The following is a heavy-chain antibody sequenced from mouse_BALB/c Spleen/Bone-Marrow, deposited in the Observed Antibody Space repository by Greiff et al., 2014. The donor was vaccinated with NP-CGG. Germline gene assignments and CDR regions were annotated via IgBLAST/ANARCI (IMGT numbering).Heavy chain of an antibody. D-gene: IGHD3-1*01. J-gene: IGHJ4*01. Sequence: EVQLQQSGAELVKPGASVKLSCTASGFNIKDIYMHWVKQRPEQGLEWIGRIDPANGNTKYDPKFQGKATITADTSSNTAYLHLSSLTSVDTAVYYCARGLPYYPMDYRGQGTSVTVSS. CDR1: GFNIKDIY. CDR2: IDPANGNT. CDR3: ARGLPYYPMDY. V-gene: IGHV14-3*02.